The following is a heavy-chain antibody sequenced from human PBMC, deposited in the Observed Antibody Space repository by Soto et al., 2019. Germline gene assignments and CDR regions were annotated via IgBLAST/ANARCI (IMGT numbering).Heavy chain of an antibody. D-gene: IGHD6-19*01. J-gene: IGHJ4*02. CDR2: IYYSGGT. Sequence: SETLSLTCTVSGGSISSSSYYWGWIRQPPGKGLEWIGSIYYSGGTYYNPTLKSRVTISVDTSKKQISLKLSSETAADTAVYYCARDPTTYSSDFDHNIDYWGQGTLDTVCS. CDR3: ARDPTTYSSDFDHNIDY. V-gene: IGHV4-39*07. CDR1: GGSISSSSYY.